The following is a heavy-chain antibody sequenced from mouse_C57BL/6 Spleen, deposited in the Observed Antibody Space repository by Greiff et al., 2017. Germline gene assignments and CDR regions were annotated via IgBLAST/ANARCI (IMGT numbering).Heavy chain of an antibody. CDR2: INPSSGYT. V-gene: IGHV1-7*01. J-gene: IGHJ2*01. CDR1: GYTFTSYW. Sequence: QVQLQQSGAELAKPGASVKLSCKASGYTFTSYWMHWVKQRPGQGLEWIGYINPSSGYTKYNQKFKAKATLTADKTSSTAYMQLNSLTYEASAGYYFARSYSPPDYWGQGTTLTVSS. CDR3: ARSYSPPDY. D-gene: IGHD2-12*01.